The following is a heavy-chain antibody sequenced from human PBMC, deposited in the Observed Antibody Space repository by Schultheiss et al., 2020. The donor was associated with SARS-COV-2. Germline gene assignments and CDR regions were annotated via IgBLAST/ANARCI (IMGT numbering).Heavy chain of an antibody. CDR2: IYTSGST. V-gene: IGHV4-61*01. CDR3: ARGSVVPRYYYYYMDV. D-gene: IGHD2-2*01. Sequence: SETLSLTCTVSGGSVSSGSYYWSWIRQPPGKGLEWIGRIYTSGSTNYNPSLKSRVTMSVDTSKNQFSLKLSSVTAADTAVYYCARGSVVPRYYYYYMDVWGKGTTVTVSS. CDR1: GGSVSSGSYY. J-gene: IGHJ6*03.